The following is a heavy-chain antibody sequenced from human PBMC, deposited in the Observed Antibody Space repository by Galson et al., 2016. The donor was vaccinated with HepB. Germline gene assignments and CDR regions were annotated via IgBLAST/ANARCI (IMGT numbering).Heavy chain of an antibody. V-gene: IGHV3-23*01. Sequence: SLRLSCAASGFTFSNPGMSWVRQAPGKGLEWVSGISRGGSGTFYADSVKGRFTISRDNAKNTLFLQMHTLRVEDTAVYYCARVRYDSRTDYPPHFDHWGQGILVTVSS. D-gene: IGHD3-9*01. CDR2: ISRGGSGT. J-gene: IGHJ4*02. CDR3: ARVRYDSRTDYPPHFDH. CDR1: GFTFSNPG.